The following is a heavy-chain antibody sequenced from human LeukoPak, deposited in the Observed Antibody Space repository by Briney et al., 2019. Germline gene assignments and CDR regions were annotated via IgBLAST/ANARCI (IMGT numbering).Heavy chain of an antibody. D-gene: IGHD5-12*01. J-gene: IGHJ4*02. CDR2: INSNGGSA. CDR1: GFSFNNYA. Sequence: GGSLRLSCAASGFSFNNYAMYWVRQSPGKGLEYVSAINSNGGSANYANSVKDRFTISRDNSKNTLYLQMGSLRAEDTAVYYCARGPSGYHNTGGQGTLVTVSS. V-gene: IGHV3-64*01. CDR3: ARGPSGYHNT.